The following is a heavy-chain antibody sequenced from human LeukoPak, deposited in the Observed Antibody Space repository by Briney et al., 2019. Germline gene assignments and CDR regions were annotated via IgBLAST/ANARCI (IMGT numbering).Heavy chain of an antibody. Sequence: GGSLRLSCAASGFTFSSYWMHWVRQAPGKGLVWVSGINSNGDEIYYADSVRGRSTISRDNSKNTQYLQMNSLRAEDTAVYYCATSPPPRYFDLWGRGTLVTVSS. J-gene: IGHJ2*01. CDR1: GFTFSSYW. V-gene: IGHV3-23*01. CDR2: INSNGDEI. CDR3: ATSPPPRYFDL.